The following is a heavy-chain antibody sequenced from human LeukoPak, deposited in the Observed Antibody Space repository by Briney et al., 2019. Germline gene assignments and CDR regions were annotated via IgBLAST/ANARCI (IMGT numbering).Heavy chain of an antibody. V-gene: IGHV1-18*01. CDR3: ATDLRYSSSSSDYYYYYYMDV. CDR1: GYTFTSYG. J-gene: IGHJ6*03. D-gene: IGHD6-6*01. Sequence: ASVKVSCKASGYTFTSYGISWVRQAPGQGLEWMGWISAYNGNTNYAQKLQGRVTITADTSTDTAYMELSSLRSEDTAVYYCATDLRYSSSSSDYYYYYYMDVWGKGTTVTVSS. CDR2: ISAYNGNT.